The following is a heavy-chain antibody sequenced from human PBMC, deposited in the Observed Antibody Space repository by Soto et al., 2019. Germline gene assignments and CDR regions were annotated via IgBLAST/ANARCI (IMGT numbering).Heavy chain of an antibody. D-gene: IGHD4-4*01. J-gene: IGHJ6*02. CDR2: INHSGST. Sequence: PSETLSLTCAVYGGSFSGYYWSWIRQPTGKWLEWIGEINHSGSTNYNPSLKSRVTISVDTSKNQFSLKLSSVTAADTAVYYCAREASVTHYYYYYGMDVWGQGTTVTVSS. CDR1: GGSFSGYY. V-gene: IGHV4-34*01. CDR3: AREASVTHYYYYYGMDV.